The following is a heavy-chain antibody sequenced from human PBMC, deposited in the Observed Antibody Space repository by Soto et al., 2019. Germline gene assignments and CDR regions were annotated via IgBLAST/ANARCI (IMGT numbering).Heavy chain of an antibody. D-gene: IGHD2-15*01. CDR3: ARFKDSYDAFDI. V-gene: IGHV1-46*03. Sequence: QVQLVQSGAEVKKPGASVKVSCKASGYTFTSYYIHWVRQAPGQGLEWMGIINPSGGSTSYAQNFQGRITTTRDTSTSTVYMELSSLRSEDTAVYYCARFKDSYDAFDIWGQGTMVTVSS. CDR2: INPSGGST. CDR1: GYTFTSYY. J-gene: IGHJ3*02.